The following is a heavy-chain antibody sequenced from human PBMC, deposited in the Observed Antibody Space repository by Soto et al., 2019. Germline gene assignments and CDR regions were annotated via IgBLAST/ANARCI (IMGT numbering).Heavy chain of an antibody. CDR3: AKDLPPISKYGNY. CDR2: ISGSGGST. CDR1: GCTFSSYA. D-gene: IGHD3-10*01. V-gene: IGHV3-23*01. Sequence: PGGSLRLYCATSGCTFSSYAMSWVRQAPGKGLEWVSAISGSGGSTYYADSVKGRFTISRDNSKNTLYLQMNSLRAEDTAVYYCAKDLPPISKYGNYWGQGTLVTVSS. J-gene: IGHJ4*02.